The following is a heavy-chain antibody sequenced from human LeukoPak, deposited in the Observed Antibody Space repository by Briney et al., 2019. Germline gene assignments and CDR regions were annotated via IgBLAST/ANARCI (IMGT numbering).Heavy chain of an antibody. CDR2: ISGSGGST. V-gene: IGHV3-23*01. D-gene: IGHD3-22*01. Sequence: TGGSLRLSCAASGFTFSSYAMSWVRQAPGKGLEWVSGISGSGGSTYYADSVKGRFTISRDNSKNTLFLQMNSLRAEDTAVYYCAKGGSSGYPTLYYYYYMDVWGKGTTVTVSS. CDR1: GFTFSSYA. J-gene: IGHJ6*03. CDR3: AKGGSSGYPTLYYYYYMDV.